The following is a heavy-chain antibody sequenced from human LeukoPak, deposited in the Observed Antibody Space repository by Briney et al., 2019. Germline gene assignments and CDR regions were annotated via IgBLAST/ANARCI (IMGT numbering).Heavy chain of an antibody. D-gene: IGHD5-12*01. J-gene: IGHJ4*02. V-gene: IGHV3-53*01. CDR2: IYSGGST. Sequence: AGGSLRLSCAASGFTVSSNYMGWVRQAPGKGLEWVSVIYSGGSTYYADSVKGRFTIFRDNAKNTLNLQMNSLRAEDTAVYYCARYGSGYDLIDYWGQGTLVTVSS. CDR1: GFTVSSNY. CDR3: ARYGSGYDLIDY.